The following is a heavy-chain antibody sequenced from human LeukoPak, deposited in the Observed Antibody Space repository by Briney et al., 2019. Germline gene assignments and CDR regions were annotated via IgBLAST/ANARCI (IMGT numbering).Heavy chain of an antibody. Sequence: GGSLRLSCAASGFIFSDFDMSWVRQAPGKGLEWVSAISHSGRSTYYADSVKGRFTISRDNSKNTLYLEMNSLRADDTAVYYCAKAVAVALDYWGQETLVTVSS. CDR3: AKAVAVALDY. CDR2: ISHSGRST. D-gene: IGHD6-19*01. J-gene: IGHJ4*02. CDR1: GFIFSDFD. V-gene: IGHV3-23*01.